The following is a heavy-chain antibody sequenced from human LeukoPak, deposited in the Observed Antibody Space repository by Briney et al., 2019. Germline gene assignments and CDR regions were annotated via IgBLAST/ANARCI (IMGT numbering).Heavy chain of an antibody. D-gene: IGHD2-2*01. Sequence: GGSLRLSCAASGFTFSSYSMSWVRQAPGKGLEWVSSISSSSSYIYYADSVKGRFTISRDKAKNSLYMQMNSLRAEDTAVYYCARDQLGPADFDYWGQGTLVTVSS. CDR1: GFTFSSYS. CDR3: ARDQLGPADFDY. V-gene: IGHV3-21*01. J-gene: IGHJ4*02. CDR2: ISSSSSYI.